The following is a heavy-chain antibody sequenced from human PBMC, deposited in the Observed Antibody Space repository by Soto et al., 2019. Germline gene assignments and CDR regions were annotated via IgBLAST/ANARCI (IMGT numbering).Heavy chain of an antibody. CDR2: ISHDGSNK. CDR3: ARADSSSSAFDY. V-gene: IGHV3-30-3*01. CDR1: GFTVSNYA. J-gene: IGHJ4*02. Sequence: QVQLVESRGGVVQPGRSLRLSCAASGFTVSNYAIHWVRQAPGKGLEWVAVISHDGSNKYYADSAKGRFTISRDNSKNTLYLQVNSLRAEDTAVYYCARADSSSSAFDYWGQGTLVTVSS. D-gene: IGHD6-6*01.